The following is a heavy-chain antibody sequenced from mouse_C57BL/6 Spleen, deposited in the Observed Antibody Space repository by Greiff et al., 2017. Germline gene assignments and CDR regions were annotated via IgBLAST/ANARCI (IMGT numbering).Heavy chain of an antibody. J-gene: IGHJ2*01. Sequence: QVQLQQPGAELVKPGASVKMSCKASGYTFTSYWITWVKQRPGQGLEWVGDIYPGSGSTKYNEKFKSKATLTVDTSSSTADMQLSSLTSEDSAVYYCARFTTVVATGFDYWGQGTTLTVSS. CDR3: ARFTTVVATGFDY. CDR1: GYTFTSYW. CDR2: IYPGSGST. V-gene: IGHV1-55*01. D-gene: IGHD1-1*01.